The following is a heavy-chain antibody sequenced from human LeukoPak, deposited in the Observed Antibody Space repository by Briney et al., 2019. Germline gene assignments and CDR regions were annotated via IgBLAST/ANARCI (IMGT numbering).Heavy chain of an antibody. CDR3: ASGNAPNYDILTGHYYGMDV. V-gene: IGHV1-69*13. D-gene: IGHD3-9*01. CDR1: GYTFTGYY. Sequence: SVKVSCKASGYTFTGYYIHWVRQAPGQGLEWMGGIIPIFGTANYAQKFQGRVTITADESTSTAYMELSSLRSEDTAVYYRASGNAPNYDILTGHYYGMDVWGQGTTVTVSS. CDR2: IIPIFGTA. J-gene: IGHJ6*02.